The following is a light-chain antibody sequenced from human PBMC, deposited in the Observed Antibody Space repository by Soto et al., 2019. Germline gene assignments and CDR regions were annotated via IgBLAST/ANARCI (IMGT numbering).Light chain of an antibody. Sequence: QSVLTQPPSASGTPGQTVTISCSGSSFNIGSNNSYWCQQLPGIAPKLLILSNDERPSGVADRLSGSNSGTSASLPISVRRSEDEAEYYCAAWDASRSGGVFGTGPKLTVL. CDR1: SFNIGSNN. CDR3: AAWDASRSGGV. J-gene: IGLJ1*01. CDR2: SND. V-gene: IGLV1-47*02.